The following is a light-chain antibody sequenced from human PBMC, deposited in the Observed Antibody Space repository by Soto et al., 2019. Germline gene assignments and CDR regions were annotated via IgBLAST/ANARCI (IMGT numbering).Light chain of an antibody. CDR1: SSNIGTGYD. CDR2: GNS. Sequence: QSVLTQPPSVSGAPGQRVTISCTGNSSNIGTGYDVHWYQQLPGTAPKLLIYGNSNRPSGVPDRFSGSKSGTSASLAITGLQAEDEADYYCQSYDSNLSVVFGGGTKVTVL. V-gene: IGLV1-40*01. CDR3: QSYDSNLSVV. J-gene: IGLJ2*01.